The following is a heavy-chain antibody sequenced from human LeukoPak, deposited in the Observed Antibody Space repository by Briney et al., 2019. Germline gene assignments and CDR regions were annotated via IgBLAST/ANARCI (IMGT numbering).Heavy chain of an antibody. J-gene: IGHJ4*02. CDR3: ARDRHSTGWYYFDY. CDR2: INSGSSTR. D-gene: IGHD6-19*01. Sequence: GGSLRLSCAASGLTFCSYSMIWVRETPAKGLEGVSYINSGSSTRYYADSVKGRFTISRDNAKNSLYLQMNSLRDEDTAVYYCARDRHSTGWYYFDYWGQGTLVTVSS. CDR1: GLTFCSYS. V-gene: IGHV3-48*02.